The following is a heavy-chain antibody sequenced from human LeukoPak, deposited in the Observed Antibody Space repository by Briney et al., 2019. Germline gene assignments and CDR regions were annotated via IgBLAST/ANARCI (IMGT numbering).Heavy chain of an antibody. D-gene: IGHD1-26*01. Sequence: PSETLSLTCTVSGTSINSGSYYWTCIRQPAGKELEWIGRISTSGSTNYNPSLTSRVAISIDTSKSEFSLKLSSVTAADTAVYYCTRGTVGSTDYWGQGTLVTVSS. CDR1: GTSINSGSYY. CDR3: TRGTVGSTDY. J-gene: IGHJ4*02. V-gene: IGHV4-61*02. CDR2: ISTSGST.